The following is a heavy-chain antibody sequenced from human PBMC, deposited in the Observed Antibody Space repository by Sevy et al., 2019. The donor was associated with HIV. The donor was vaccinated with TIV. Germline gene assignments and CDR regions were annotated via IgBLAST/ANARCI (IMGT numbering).Heavy chain of an antibody. J-gene: IGHJ6*02. CDR3: ARAGGTTVTTSDYYYGMDV. D-gene: IGHD4-17*01. Sequence: SETLSLTCAVHGGSFSGYYWSWIRQPPGKGLEWIGEINHSGSTNYNPSLKSRVTISVDTSKNQFSLKLSSVTAADTAVYYCARAGGTTVTTSDYYYGMDVWGQGTTVTVSS. V-gene: IGHV4-34*01. CDR2: INHSGST. CDR1: GGSFSGYY.